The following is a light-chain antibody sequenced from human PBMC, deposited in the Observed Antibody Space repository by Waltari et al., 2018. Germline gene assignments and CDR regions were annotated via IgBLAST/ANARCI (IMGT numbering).Light chain of an antibody. J-gene: IGLJ2*01. CDR1: YSDVGSYNY. Sequence: QSALTQPASVSGSPGQSITISCTGTYSDVGSYNYVSWYQQHPGKAPRLIIYEVSHRPSGVVIRLPGSKAGTTASLAISGLQAEDEADYYCTSYTPTITVVFGGGTKVTVL. CDR2: EVS. V-gene: IGLV2-14*01. CDR3: TSYTPTITVV.